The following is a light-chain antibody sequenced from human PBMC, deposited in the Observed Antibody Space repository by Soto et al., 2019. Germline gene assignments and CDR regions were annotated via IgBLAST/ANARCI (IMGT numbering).Light chain of an antibody. V-gene: IGKV3-20*01. CDR3: QQYGSTPVT. CDR1: QSVSKSF. CDR2: GAT. J-gene: IGKJ1*01. Sequence: EIVLTQSPGTLSLSPGERATLSCRASQSVSKSFLAWYQHKPGQAPRLLIYGATSRATGIPDRFSGSGSGTDFTLTISRLEPEDFAVYYCQQYGSTPVTFGQGTQ.